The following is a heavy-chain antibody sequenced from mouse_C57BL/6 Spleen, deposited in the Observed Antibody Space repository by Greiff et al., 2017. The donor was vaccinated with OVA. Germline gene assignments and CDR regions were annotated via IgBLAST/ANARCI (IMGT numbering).Heavy chain of an antibody. CDR2: ISSGGSYT. D-gene: IGHD4-1*01. CDR3: ARINWDVRGYAMDY. Sequence: EVKVVESGGDLVKPGGSLKLSCAASGFTFSSYGMSWVRQTPDKRLEWVATISSGGSYTYYPDSVKGRFTISRDNAKNTLYLQMSSLKSEDTAMYYCARINWDVRGYAMDYWGQGTSVTVSS. CDR1: GFTFSSYG. J-gene: IGHJ4*01. V-gene: IGHV5-6*01.